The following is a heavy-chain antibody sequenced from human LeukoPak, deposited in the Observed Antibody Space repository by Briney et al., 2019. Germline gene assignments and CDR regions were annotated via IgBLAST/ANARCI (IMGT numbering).Heavy chain of an antibody. J-gene: IGHJ4*02. D-gene: IGHD2-15*01. CDR2: ISYDGSNK. CDR1: GFTFSSYG. V-gene: IGHV3-30*18. CDR3: AKAVGGCAGGSCFPGY. Sequence: PGRSLRLSCAASGFTFSSYGMHWVRQAPGKGLEWVAVISYDGSNKYYADSVKGRFTISRDNSKNTLYLQMNSLRDEDTAVYYCAKAVGGCAGGSCFPGYWGQGTLVTVSS.